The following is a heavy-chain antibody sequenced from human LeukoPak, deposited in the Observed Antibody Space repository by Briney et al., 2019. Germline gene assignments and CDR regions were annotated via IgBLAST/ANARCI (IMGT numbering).Heavy chain of an antibody. CDR2: IYYSGST. V-gene: IGHV4-39*07. D-gene: IGHD4-17*01. CDR3: ASMTTVTPLDY. CDR1: GGSISSSSYY. Sequence: SETLSLTCTVPGGSISSSSYYWGWIRQPPGKGLEWIGSIYYSGSTYYNPSLKSRVTISVDTSKNQFSLKLSSVTAADTAVYYCASMTTVTPLDYWGQGTLVTVSS. J-gene: IGHJ4*02.